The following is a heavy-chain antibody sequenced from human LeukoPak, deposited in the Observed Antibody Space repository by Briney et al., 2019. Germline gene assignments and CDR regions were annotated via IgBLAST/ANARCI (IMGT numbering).Heavy chain of an antibody. CDR3: ARAGPLIVTYDFDY. V-gene: IGHV3-7*01. CDR1: GFTFSSYW. D-gene: IGHD3-22*01. Sequence: GGSLRLSCAASGFTFSSYWMSWVRQAPGKGLEWVANIKQDGSEKYYVDSVKGRFTISRDNAQNSLYLQMNSLRAEDTAVYYCARAGPLIVTYDFDYWGQGTLVAVSS. J-gene: IGHJ4*02. CDR2: IKQDGSEK.